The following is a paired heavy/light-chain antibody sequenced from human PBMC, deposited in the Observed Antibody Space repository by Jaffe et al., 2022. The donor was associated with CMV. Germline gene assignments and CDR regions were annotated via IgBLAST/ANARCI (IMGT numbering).Light chain of an antibody. CDR3: QQLKSYPIA. V-gene: IGKV1-9*01. CDR2: TAS. J-gene: IGKJ5*01. CDR1: QGISSY. Sequence: IQLTQSPSSLSASVGDRVNITCRASQGISSYLAWYQQKPGKAPKLLISTASTLESGVPSRFSGSGSETDFTLTISSLQPEDFATYYCQQLKSYPIAFGQGTRLEIK.
Heavy chain of an antibody. D-gene: IGHD4-4*01. Sequence: QLQLQESGPGLVKPSETLSLTCTLSGGSISSSSYYWGWIRQPPGKGLEWIGSIYYSGNTYYNPSLKSRVTLSIDTSKNHFSLKLTSVTAADTAMYYCARQDYSGKGCFDPWGQGTLVTVSS. V-gene: IGHV4-39*01. CDR2: IYYSGNT. J-gene: IGHJ5*02. CDR3: ARQDYSGKGCFDP. CDR1: GGSISSSSYY.